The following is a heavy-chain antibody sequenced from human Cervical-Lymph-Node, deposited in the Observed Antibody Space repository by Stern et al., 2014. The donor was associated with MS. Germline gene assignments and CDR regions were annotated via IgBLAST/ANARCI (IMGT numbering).Heavy chain of an antibody. Sequence: QITLKESGPTLVKPTQTLTLTCAFSGFSLNTRGVGVGWSRQSPGKALEWLAIIYYNNDTRYSPSLRSRLTISRDTSKNQVVLTMANMVPVDPATYYCAPDPEYWGQGARVTVSS. CDR2: IYYNNDT. V-gene: IGHV2-5*01. J-gene: IGHJ4*02. CDR3: APDPEY. CDR1: GFSLNTRGVG.